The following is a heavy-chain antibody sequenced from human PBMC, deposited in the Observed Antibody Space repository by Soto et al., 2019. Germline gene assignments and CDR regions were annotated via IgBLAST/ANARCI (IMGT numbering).Heavy chain of an antibody. CDR3: ARTFTDGDIVVVVAGFDP. CDR1: GGSISSYY. V-gene: IGHV4-59*01. CDR2: IYYSGST. J-gene: IGHJ5*02. D-gene: IGHD2-15*01. Sequence: SETLSLTCTVSGGSISSYYWSWIRQPPGKGLEWIGYIYYSGSTNYNPSLKSRVTISVDTSKNQFSLKLSSVTAADTAVYYCARTFTDGDIVVVVAGFDPWGQGTLVTVSS.